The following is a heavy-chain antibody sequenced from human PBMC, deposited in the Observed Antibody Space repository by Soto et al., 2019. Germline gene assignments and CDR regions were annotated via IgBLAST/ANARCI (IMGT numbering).Heavy chain of an antibody. D-gene: IGHD1-26*01. CDR2: ISYDGSNK. J-gene: IGHJ3*02. V-gene: IGHV3-30-3*01. Sequence: PGGSLRLSCAASGFTFSSYAMHWVRQAPGKGLEWVAVISYDGSNKYYADSVKGRFTISRDNSKNTLYLQMNSLRAEDTAVYYCARDHPYSGKGFGAFDIWGQGTMVTVSS. CDR1: GFTFSSYA. CDR3: ARDHPYSGKGFGAFDI.